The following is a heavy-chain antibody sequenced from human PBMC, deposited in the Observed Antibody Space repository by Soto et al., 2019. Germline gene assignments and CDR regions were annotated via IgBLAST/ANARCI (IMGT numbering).Heavy chain of an antibody. CDR1: GFTFSSYG. CDR3: ARDIYSYGSVGTPDI. D-gene: IGHD5-18*01. V-gene: IGHV3-30*02. J-gene: IGHJ3*02. Sequence: GGSLRLSCATSGFTFSSYGIHWVRQAPGKGLEWVGIIWYDGSNKYYADSVKGRFTISRDNSRNTLDLQMNNLRTEDTGVYFCARDIYSYGSVGTPDIWGQGTMVTVSS. CDR2: IWYDGSNK.